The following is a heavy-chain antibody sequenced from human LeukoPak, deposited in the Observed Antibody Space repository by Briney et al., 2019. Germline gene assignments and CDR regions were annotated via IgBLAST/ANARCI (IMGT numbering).Heavy chain of an antibody. D-gene: IGHD5-18*01. Sequence: PGGSDRPSCAAYGFTFGSYGMGWVRQERGKGRGCFSVISGSGGSTYYADSVNGRFTISRDNSKNTLYLQMNSLRAEDTAVYYCAKDPRRTWDTAMDTADYWGQGTLVTVSS. V-gene: IGHV3-23*01. CDR2: ISGSGGST. J-gene: IGHJ4*02. CDR1: GFTFGSYG. CDR3: AKDPRRTWDTAMDTADY.